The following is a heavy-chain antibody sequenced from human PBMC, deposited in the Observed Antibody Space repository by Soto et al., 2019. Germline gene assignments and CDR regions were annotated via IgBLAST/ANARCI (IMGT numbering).Heavy chain of an antibody. V-gene: IGHV2-5*02. CDR2: IYWDDDK. J-gene: IGHJ4*02. D-gene: IGHD4-17*01. CDR3: AHRMTTARWVDY. CDR1: GFSLGTSGGG. Sequence: SVPTLVNPTQTLTLTCTFSGFSLGTSGGGVGWIRQPPGKALEWLALIYWDDDKRYSPSLKSRLTITKDTSKNQVVLTMTNMDPVDTGTYYCAHRMTTARWVDYWGQGTLVTVSS.